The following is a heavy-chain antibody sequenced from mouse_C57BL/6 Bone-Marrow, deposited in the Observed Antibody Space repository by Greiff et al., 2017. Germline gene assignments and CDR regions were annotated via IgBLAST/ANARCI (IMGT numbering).Heavy chain of an antibody. CDR1: GYTFISYW. J-gene: IGHJ3*01. V-gene: IGHV1-55*01. D-gene: IGHD4-1*01. Sequence: VQLQQPGAELVKPGASVKMSCKASGYTFISYWITWVKQRPGQGLEWIGDIYPGSGCTNYNEKFKGKAPLTVDTSSSTAYMQLSSLTSEDSAVYYCAITGTFAYWGQGTLVTVSA. CDR3: AITGTFAY. CDR2: IYPGSGCT.